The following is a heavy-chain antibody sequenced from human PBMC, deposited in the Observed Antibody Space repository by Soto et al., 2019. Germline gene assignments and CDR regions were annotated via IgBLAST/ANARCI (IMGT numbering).Heavy chain of an antibody. CDR3: ARRHSSSWYGLDY. J-gene: IGHJ4*02. Sequence: SSETLSLTCAVSGYSISSGYYWGWILQPPGKGLEWIGSIYHSGSTYYNPSLKSRVSISVDTSKNQFSLRLSSVTAADTAMYYCARRHSSSWYGLDYWGQGTLVTVSS. V-gene: IGHV4-38-2*01. CDR1: GYSISSGYY. CDR2: IYHSGST. D-gene: IGHD6-13*01.